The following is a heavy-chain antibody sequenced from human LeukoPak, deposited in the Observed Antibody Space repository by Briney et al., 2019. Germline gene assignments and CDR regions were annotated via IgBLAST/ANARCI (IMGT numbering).Heavy chain of an antibody. CDR3: ARGPNDYGDYHWFDP. Sequence: QTSETLSLTCIVSGGSISSSNYYWGWIRQSPGKGLEWIGSIYSRGSTYYNPSLKSRVTISVDTSKNQFSLKLSSVTAADTAVYYCARGPNDYGDYHWFDPWGQGTLVTVSS. CDR1: GGSISSSNYY. V-gene: IGHV4-39*07. CDR2: IYSRGST. J-gene: IGHJ5*02. D-gene: IGHD4-17*01.